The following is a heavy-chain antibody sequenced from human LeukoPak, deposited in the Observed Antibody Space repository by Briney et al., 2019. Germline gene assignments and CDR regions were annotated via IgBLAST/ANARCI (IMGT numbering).Heavy chain of an antibody. CDR3: ERCEGGYDYDRSGYYQSALDY. CDR2: ISSCYNYI. Sequence: GGSLRLSCAASGSTLGTYRMHWVRHAPGKGLEWVSFISSCYNYIHYGDPVKSRFTISRENAKNSLYPHMNSLSAEDTAVYYCERCEGGYDYDRSGYYQSALDYWGQGTLVTVSS. D-gene: IGHD3-22*01. V-gene: IGHV3-21*01. CDR1: GSTLGTYR. J-gene: IGHJ4*02.